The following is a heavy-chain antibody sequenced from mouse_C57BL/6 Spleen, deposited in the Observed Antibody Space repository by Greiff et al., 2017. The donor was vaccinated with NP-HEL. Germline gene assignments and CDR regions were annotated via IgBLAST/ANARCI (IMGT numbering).Heavy chain of an antibody. Sequence: QVQLQQPGAELVKPGASVKLSCKASGYTFTSYWMHWVKQRPGQGLEWIGMIHPNSGSTNYNEKFKSKATLTVDKSSSTAYMQLSSLTSEDSAVYYCTYSPYDYERFFAYWGQGTLVTVSA. D-gene: IGHD2-4*01. J-gene: IGHJ3*01. CDR3: TYSPYDYERFFAY. CDR2: IHPNSGST. CDR1: GYTFTSYW. V-gene: IGHV1-64*01.